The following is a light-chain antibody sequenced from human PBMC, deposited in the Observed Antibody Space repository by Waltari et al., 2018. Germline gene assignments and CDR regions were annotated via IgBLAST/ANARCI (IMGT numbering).Light chain of an antibody. Sequence: EVVLTQSPATLSLSPGERATLSCRASQTVHSYLAWYQQRPGQAPRLLIYDTSNRATGIPARFSGSGSGTDFTLTISSLEPEDFAVYYCLQYGQQYGSSPGTFGQGTKVEIK. J-gene: IGKJ1*01. CDR1: QTVHSY. CDR2: DTS. V-gene: IGKV3-11*01. CDR3: LQYGQQYGSSPGT.